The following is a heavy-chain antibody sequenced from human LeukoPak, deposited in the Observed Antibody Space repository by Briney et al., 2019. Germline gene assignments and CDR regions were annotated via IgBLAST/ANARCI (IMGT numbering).Heavy chain of an antibody. CDR1: GYTFTGYY. Sequence: ASVKVSCKASGYTFTGYYMHWVRQAPGQGLEWMGWINPNSGGTNYAQKFQGRVTMTRDTSTSTVHMELSSLRSEDTAVYYCARVQEYYDYVWGSYRPNYFDYWGQGTLVTVSS. V-gene: IGHV1-2*02. J-gene: IGHJ4*02. CDR2: INPNSGGT. D-gene: IGHD3-16*02. CDR3: ARVQEYYDYVWGSYRPNYFDY.